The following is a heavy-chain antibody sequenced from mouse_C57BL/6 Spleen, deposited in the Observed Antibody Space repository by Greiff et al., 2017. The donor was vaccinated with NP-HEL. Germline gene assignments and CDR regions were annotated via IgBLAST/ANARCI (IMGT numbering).Heavy chain of an antibody. J-gene: IGHJ3*01. CDR3: AGGGYYRPGFAY. D-gene: IGHD1-1*01. CDR1: GYTFTDYN. CDR2: INPNNGGT. Sequence: EVQLQQSGPELVQPGASVKIPCKASGYTFTDYNMDWVKQSHGKSLEWIGDINPNNGGTIYNQKFKGKGTLTVDKSSSTAYMELRSLTSADAAVYYCAGGGYYRPGFAYWGQGTRVTVAA. V-gene: IGHV1-18*01.